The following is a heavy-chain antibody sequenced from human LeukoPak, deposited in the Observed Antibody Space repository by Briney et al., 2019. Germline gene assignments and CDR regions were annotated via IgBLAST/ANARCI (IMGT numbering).Heavy chain of an antibody. J-gene: IGHJ4*02. CDR3: AKNSSGWYLNY. Sequence: AMXWXRQAPXKGXEWVSAISGSGGSTYYADSVKGRFTISRDNSKNTLYLQMNSLRAEDTAVYYCAKNSSGWYLNYWGQGTLVTVSS. V-gene: IGHV3-23*01. CDR2: ISGSGGST. D-gene: IGHD6-19*01. CDR1: A.